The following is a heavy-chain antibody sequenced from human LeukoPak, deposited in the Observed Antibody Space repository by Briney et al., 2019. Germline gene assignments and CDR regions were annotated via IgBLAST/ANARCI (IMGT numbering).Heavy chain of an antibody. CDR3: ARGTAYAFDI. CDR1: GFTFSSYA. J-gene: IGHJ3*02. D-gene: IGHD5-18*01. V-gene: IGHV3-30-3*01. Sequence: GRSLRLSCAASGFTFSSYAMHWVRQAPGKGLEWVAVISYDGSNKYYADSVKGRFTISRDNSKNTLYLQMNSLRAEDTAVYYCARGTAYAFDIWGQGTMVTVSS. CDR2: ISYDGSNK.